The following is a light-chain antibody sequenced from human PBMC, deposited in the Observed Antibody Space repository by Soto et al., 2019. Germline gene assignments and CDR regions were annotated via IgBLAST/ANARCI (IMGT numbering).Light chain of an antibody. V-gene: IGKV3-11*01. CDR2: DAS. CDR3: QQRSNWPPWT. CDR1: QSVSSY. J-gene: IGKJ1*01. Sequence: EIVLTQSPATLSLSPGERATLSCRASQSVSSYLAWYQQKPGQAPRLLIYDASNRATGIPARFSGSGSGTDFTLTISPLQPEDFAVYYCQQRSNWPPWTLGQGTKVDTK.